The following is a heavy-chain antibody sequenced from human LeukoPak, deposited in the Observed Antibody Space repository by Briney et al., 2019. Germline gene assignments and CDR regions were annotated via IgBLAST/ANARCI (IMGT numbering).Heavy chain of an antibody. D-gene: IGHD6-19*01. Sequence: PSETLSLTCTVSNYSITNNYYWGWIRQSPGKGLQWIGSIHHSGITYYTPPLESRITISLDTSKNQFSLILYSVTAADTAAYFCVRESRGWYEDSWGQGTLVTVSS. CDR3: VRESRGWYEDS. CDR1: NYSITNNYY. J-gene: IGHJ4*02. V-gene: IGHV4-38-2*02. CDR2: IHHSGIT.